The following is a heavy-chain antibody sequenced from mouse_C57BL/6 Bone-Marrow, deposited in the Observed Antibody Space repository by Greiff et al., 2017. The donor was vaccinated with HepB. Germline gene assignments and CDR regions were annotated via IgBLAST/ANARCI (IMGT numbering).Heavy chain of an antibody. CDR1: GYAFTNYL. Sequence: QVQLKQSGAELVRPGTSVKVSCKASGYAFTNYLLEWVKQRPGQGLEWIGVINPGSGGTNYNEKFKGKATLTADKSSSTAYMQLSSLTSEDSAVYFCARELGRAMDYWGQGTSVTVSS. CDR3: ARELGRAMDY. V-gene: IGHV1-54*01. J-gene: IGHJ4*01. D-gene: IGHD4-1*01. CDR2: INPGSGGT.